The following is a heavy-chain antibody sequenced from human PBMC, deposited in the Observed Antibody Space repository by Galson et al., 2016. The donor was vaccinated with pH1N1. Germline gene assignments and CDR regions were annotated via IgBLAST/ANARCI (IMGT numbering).Heavy chain of an antibody. CDR3: ARGGSSMEGEYYFDY. CDR1: GGSISSGGYY. J-gene: IGHJ4*02. V-gene: IGHV4-31*03. Sequence: TLSLTCTVSGGSISSGGYYWSWIRQHPGKGLEWIGYIYYSGSTYYNPSLKSRVTISVDTSKNQFSLKLSSVTAADTAVYYCARGGSSMEGEYYFDYWGQGTLVTVSS. CDR2: IYYSGST. D-gene: IGHD3-16*01.